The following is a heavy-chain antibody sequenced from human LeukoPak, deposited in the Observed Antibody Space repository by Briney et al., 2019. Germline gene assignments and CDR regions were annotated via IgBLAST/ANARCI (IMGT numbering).Heavy chain of an antibody. CDR3: AKDIGGATRRWAYYYYYGMDV. CDR1: GFTFDDYA. D-gene: IGHD1-26*01. Sequence: GGSLRLSCAASGFTFDDYAMHWVRHAPGKGLEWVSGISWNSGSIGYADSVKGRFTISRDNAKDSLYLQMNSLRAEDTALYYCAKDIGGATRRWAYYYYYGMDVWGQGTMVTVSS. V-gene: IGHV3-9*01. CDR2: ISWNSGSI. J-gene: IGHJ6*02.